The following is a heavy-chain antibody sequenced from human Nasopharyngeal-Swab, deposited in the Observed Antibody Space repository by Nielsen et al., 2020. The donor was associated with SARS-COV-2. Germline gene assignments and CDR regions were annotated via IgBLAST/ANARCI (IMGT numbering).Heavy chain of an antibody. CDR3: VKDRAARL. Sequence: WIRQAPGKGLEWVSLISGSVNNTYYADSVRGRFTISRDNSKNTLYLQVNSLRADDTAIYYCVKDRAARLWGQGTLVTVSS. CDR2: ISGSVNNT. V-gene: IGHV3-23*01. D-gene: IGHD6-6*01. J-gene: IGHJ4*02.